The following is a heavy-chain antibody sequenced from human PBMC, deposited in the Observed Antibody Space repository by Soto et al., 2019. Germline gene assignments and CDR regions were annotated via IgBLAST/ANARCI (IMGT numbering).Heavy chain of an antibody. Sequence: QVPLQESGPGLVKPSQTLSLTCTVSGGSISSEGYYWSWFRQLPGKGLEWIGDIYYSGTTYHNPSLRSRLTISGDASKNQFSLQLSSVTAADTALYYCARGRGYSYGPYYFDSWGQGTLVTVSS. V-gene: IGHV4-31*03. CDR3: ARGRGYSYGPYYFDS. CDR1: GGSISSEGYY. CDR2: IYYSGTT. D-gene: IGHD5-18*01. J-gene: IGHJ4*02.